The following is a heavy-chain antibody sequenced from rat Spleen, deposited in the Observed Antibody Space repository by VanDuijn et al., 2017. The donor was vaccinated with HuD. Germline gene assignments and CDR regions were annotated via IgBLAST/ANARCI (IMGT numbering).Heavy chain of an antibody. J-gene: IGHJ3*01. D-gene: IGHD1-2*01. V-gene: IGHV5-31*01. CDR2: ITNTGGST. Sequence: EVQLVESGGGLVQPGRSLKLSCVASGFTFNNYWMTWIRQAPGKGLEWVASITNTGGSTYYPDSVKGRFTISRDNAKSTLYLQMNSLRSEDTATYYCTRSTIAAISSWFAYWGQGTLVTVSS. CDR3: TRSTIAAISSWFAY. CDR1: GFTFNNYW.